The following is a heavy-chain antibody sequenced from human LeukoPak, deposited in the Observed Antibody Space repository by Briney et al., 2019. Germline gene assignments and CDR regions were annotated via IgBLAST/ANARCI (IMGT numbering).Heavy chain of an antibody. CDR3: AKDDDLDC. V-gene: IGHV3-30*18. Sequence: PGGSLRLSCAASGFTFSSYGMHWVRQAPGKGLEWVAVISYDGSNKYYADSVKGRFTISRDDSKNTLYLQMNSLRAEDTAVYYCAKDDDLDCWGQGTLVTVSS. CDR2: ISYDGSNK. J-gene: IGHJ4*02. CDR1: GFTFSSYG. D-gene: IGHD3-3*01.